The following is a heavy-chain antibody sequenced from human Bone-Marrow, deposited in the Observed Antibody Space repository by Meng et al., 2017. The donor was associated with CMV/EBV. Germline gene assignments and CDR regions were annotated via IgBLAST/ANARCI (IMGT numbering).Heavy chain of an antibody. J-gene: IGHJ4*02. Sequence: GGSLKISCAASGFKFRDFAMHWVRQPPGGGLEWISGISWNSVRIGYADSVNGRFTVSRDNAKNSLSLHMNNLRPEDTAFYYCVKHMDEDYDDTSGSTFDSWGEGTLVTFSS. V-gene: IGHV3-9*01. CDR2: ISWNSVRI. D-gene: IGHD3-3*01. CDR3: VKHMDEDYDDTSGSTFDS. CDR1: GFKFRDFA.